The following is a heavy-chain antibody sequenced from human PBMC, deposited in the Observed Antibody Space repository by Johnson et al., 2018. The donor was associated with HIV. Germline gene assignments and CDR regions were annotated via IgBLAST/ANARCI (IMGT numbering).Heavy chain of an antibody. CDR2: INSDGGSTI. CDR3: ARDGGNDYGDYVGGGALDI. Sequence: EKLVESGGGLVQPGGSLRLSCAVSGFTFNTYWMHWVRQAPGKGLVWVARINSDGGSTIYYADSVQGRFTISRDNAKNSLSLQMNSLRDEDTAVYYCARDGGNDYGDYVGGGALDIWGQGTMVTVSS. CDR1: GFTFNTYW. V-gene: IGHV3-74*01. D-gene: IGHD4-17*01. J-gene: IGHJ3*02.